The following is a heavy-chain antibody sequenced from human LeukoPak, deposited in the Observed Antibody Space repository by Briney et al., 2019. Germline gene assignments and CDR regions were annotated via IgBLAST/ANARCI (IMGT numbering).Heavy chain of an antibody. CDR2: ISYDGSNK. J-gene: IGHJ4*02. Sequence: GGSLRLSCAASGFTFSSYAMHWVRQAPGKGLEWVAVISYDGSNKYYADSVKGRFTISRDNSKNTLYLQMNSLRAEDTAVYYCARDLLPYSGSTGGYWGQGTLVTVSS. CDR1: GFTFSSYA. CDR3: ARDLLPYSGSTGGY. V-gene: IGHV3-30*04. D-gene: IGHD1-26*01.